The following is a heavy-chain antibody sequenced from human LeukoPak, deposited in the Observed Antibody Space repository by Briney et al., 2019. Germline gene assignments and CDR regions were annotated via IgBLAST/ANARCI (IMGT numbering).Heavy chain of an antibody. CDR1: GYFISSGDY. Sequence: SETLSLTCAVSGYFISSGDYWGWIRPPPGKGLEWIGNIYHNGNTYYNPSLKSRVTISVDTSKNQFSLKLSSVTAADTAVYYCEKGAVTSDYGSWGQGTLAPVSS. D-gene: IGHD4/OR15-4a*01. J-gene: IGHJ5*02. V-gene: IGHV4-38-2*01. CDR2: IYHNGNT. CDR3: EKGAVTSDYGS.